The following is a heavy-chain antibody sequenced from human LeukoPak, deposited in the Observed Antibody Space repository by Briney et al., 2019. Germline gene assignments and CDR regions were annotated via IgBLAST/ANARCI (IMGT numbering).Heavy chain of an antibody. CDR2: IYYTGIT. J-gene: IGHJ4*02. V-gene: IGHV4-34*01. Sequence: SETLSLTCAVYGGPFSGYYWSWIRQPPGKGLEWIGNIYYTGITYDNPSLKSRVTISVDTSKNQFSLKLRSVTAADTAVYYCASPAITTFDYWGQGILVTVAS. CDR3: ASPAITTFDY. D-gene: IGHD3-22*01. CDR1: GGPFSGYY.